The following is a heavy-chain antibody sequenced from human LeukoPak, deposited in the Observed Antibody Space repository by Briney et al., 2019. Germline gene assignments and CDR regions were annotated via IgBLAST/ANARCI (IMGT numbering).Heavy chain of an antibody. Sequence: GGSLRLSCAASGFTFSNYGIHWVRQAPGKGLEWVAVISYDGSNKYYADSVKGRFTISRDNSKSTLYLQMSSLRAEDTAVYYCAKLENSGSPPGFDYWGQGTLVTVSS. CDR1: GFTFSNYG. V-gene: IGHV3-30*18. CDR2: ISYDGSNK. D-gene: IGHD1-26*01. J-gene: IGHJ4*02. CDR3: AKLENSGSPPGFDY.